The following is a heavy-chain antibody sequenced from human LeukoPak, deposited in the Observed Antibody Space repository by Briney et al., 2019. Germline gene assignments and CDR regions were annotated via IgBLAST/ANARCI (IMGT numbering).Heavy chain of an antibody. CDR3: TTASIAVAGTGGY. D-gene: IGHD6-19*01. V-gene: IGHV3-15*01. CDR1: GFTFSNAW. Sequence: PGGSLRLSCAASGFTFSNAWMSWVRQAPGKGLEWVGRIKSKTDGGTTDYDAPVKGRFTISRDDSKNTLYLQMNSLKTEDTAVYYCTTASIAVAGTGGYWGQGTLVTVSS. J-gene: IGHJ4*02. CDR2: IKSKTDGGTT.